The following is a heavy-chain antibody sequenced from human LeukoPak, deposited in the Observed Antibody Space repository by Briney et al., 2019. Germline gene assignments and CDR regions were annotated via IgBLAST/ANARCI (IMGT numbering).Heavy chain of an antibody. V-gene: IGHV4-59*01. J-gene: IGHJ4*02. D-gene: IGHD6-19*01. CDR1: GGSINSYF. Sequence: SETLSLTCSASGGSINSYFWSWIRQRPGKRLEWIGYIYYSGSTNYNPSLESRVTISVDTSKNQFSLKLSSVTASDTAVYYCARLPYSSGWYVYWGQGILLTVSS. CDR2: IYYSGST. CDR3: ARLPYSSGWYVY.